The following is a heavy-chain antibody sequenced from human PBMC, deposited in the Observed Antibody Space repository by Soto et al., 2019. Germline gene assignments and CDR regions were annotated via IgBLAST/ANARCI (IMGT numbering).Heavy chain of an antibody. CDR3: VKIAVAGTGYFDY. J-gene: IGHJ4*02. D-gene: IGHD6-19*01. Sequence: SVKVSCKASGGTFGSYTISWVRQAPGQGLEWMGRIIPILGIANYAQKFQGRVTITADKSTSTAYMELSSLRSEDTAVYYCVKIAVAGTGYFDYWGQGTLVTVSS. CDR1: GGTFGSYT. CDR2: IIPILGIA. V-gene: IGHV1-69*02.